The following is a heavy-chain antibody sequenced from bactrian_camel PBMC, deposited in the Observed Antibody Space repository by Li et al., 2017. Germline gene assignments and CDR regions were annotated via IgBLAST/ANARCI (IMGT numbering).Heavy chain of an antibody. Sequence: VQLVESGGGVVQPGRSLRLSCAASGFTFSSYGMTWVRQAPGKGLEWVSSIGSYGTSTSYADSVKGRFTISRDNGKNTLYLQMDSLKSDDTGLYYCTTGEHAIPSARPGRGTQVTVS. D-gene: IGHD8*01. J-gene: IGHJ4*01. CDR2: IGSYGTST. V-gene: IGHV3S40*01. CDR1: GFTFSSYG.